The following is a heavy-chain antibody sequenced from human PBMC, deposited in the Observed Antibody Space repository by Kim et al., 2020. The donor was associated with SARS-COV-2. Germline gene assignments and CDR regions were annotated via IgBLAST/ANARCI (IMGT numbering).Heavy chain of an antibody. CDR3: ARVGGYCSGGSCYIHFDY. CDR2: INHSGST. J-gene: IGHJ4*02. CDR1: GGSFSGYY. D-gene: IGHD2-15*01. V-gene: IGHV4-34*01. Sequence: SETLSLTCAVYGGSFSGYYWSWIRQPPGKGLEWIGEINHSGSTNYNPSLKSRVTISVDTSKNQFSLKLSSVTAADTAVYYCARVGGYCSGGSCYIHFDYWGQGTLVTVSS.